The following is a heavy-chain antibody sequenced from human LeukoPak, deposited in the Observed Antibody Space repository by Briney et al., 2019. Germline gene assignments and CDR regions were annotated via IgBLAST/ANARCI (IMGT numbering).Heavy chain of an antibody. V-gene: IGHV4-4*07. Sequence: SETLSLTCTVSGGSITSYYWSYIRQPAEKGLEWIGRIHTSWSTNYNPSLKCRVTMSVDTYKNQFSLKLSSVTAADTVIYYCAREFSGTSIAARVFDSWGQGTLVSVSS. CDR1: GGSITSYY. J-gene: IGHJ4*02. CDR2: IHTSWST. D-gene: IGHD6-6*01. CDR3: AREFSGTSIAARVFDS.